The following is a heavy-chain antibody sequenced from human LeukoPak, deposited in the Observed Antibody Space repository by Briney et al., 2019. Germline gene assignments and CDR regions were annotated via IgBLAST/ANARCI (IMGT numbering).Heavy chain of an antibody. V-gene: IGHV3-9*01. CDR2: ISWNSGSI. Sequence: PGGSLRLSCAASGFTFDDYAMHWVRQAPGKGLEWVSGISWNSGSIGYADSVKGRFTISRDNAKNSLYLQMNSLRAEDTAVYYCARDRSGWYPNWFDPWGQGSLVTVSS. CDR3: ARDRSGWYPNWFDP. CDR1: GFTFDDYA. J-gene: IGHJ5*02. D-gene: IGHD6-19*01.